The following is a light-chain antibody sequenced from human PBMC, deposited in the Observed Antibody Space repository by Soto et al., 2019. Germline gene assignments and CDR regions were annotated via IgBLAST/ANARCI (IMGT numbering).Light chain of an antibody. CDR2: GNT. J-gene: IGLJ2*01. CDR1: RSNLGAGHD. CDR3: QSYDRTLGVYVV. Sequence: QLVLTQPPSVSGAPGQRVTISCTGSRSNLGAGHDVHWYQQLPGAAPKLLIYGNTNRPSGVPERFSGSKSGTSASLAITGLQTEDEADYYCQSYDRTLGVYVVFGGGTKLTVL. V-gene: IGLV1-40*01.